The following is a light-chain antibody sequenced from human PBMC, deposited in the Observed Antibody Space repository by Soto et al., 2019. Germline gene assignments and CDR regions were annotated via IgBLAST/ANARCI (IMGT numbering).Light chain of an antibody. Sequence: QSVLTQPASVAGSPGQSITISGTGTSSDVGRDNLVSWYQQHPGKAPKLMIYEGSKRPSGVSNRFSGSKSGNTASLTISGLKAEDEADYYCCSYAGSSTAIFGGGTKVTV. CDR3: CSYAGSSTAI. V-gene: IGLV2-23*01. CDR2: EGS. CDR1: SSDVGRDNL. J-gene: IGLJ2*01.